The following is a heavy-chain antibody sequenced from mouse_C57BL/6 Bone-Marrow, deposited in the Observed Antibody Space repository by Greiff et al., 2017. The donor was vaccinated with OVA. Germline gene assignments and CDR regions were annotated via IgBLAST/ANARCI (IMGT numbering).Heavy chain of an antibody. CDR1: GYTFTDYY. D-gene: IGHD1-1*01. V-gene: IGHV1-26*01. Sequence: VQLQQSGPELVKPGASVKISCKASGYTFTDYYVNWVKQSHGKSLEWIGDINPNNGGTSYNQKFKGKATLTVDKSSSTAYMELRSLTSEDSAVYYCARVDYGSSYVQFAYWGQGTLVTVSA. CDR2: INPNNGGT. CDR3: ARVDYGSSYVQFAY. J-gene: IGHJ3*01.